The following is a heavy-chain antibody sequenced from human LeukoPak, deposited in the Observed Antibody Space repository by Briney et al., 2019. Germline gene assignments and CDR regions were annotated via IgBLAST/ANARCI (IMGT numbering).Heavy chain of an antibody. CDR1: GGSISSSSYY. V-gene: IGHV4-39*01. Sequence: SETLSLTCSVSGGSISSSSYYWGWIRQPPGKGLEWIGNVYYSGSTYYNPSLKSQVTISVDTSENQFSLKLSSVTAADTAVYYCARLATAYLGFDSWGQGTLVTVSS. CDR3: ARLATAYLGFDS. J-gene: IGHJ5*01. CDR2: VYYSGST. D-gene: IGHD2/OR15-2a*01.